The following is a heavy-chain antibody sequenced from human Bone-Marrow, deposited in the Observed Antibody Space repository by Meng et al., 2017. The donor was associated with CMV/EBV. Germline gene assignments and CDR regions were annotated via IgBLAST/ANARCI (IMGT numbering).Heavy chain of an antibody. J-gene: IGHJ5*02. CDR1: GGTVSSYA. CDR3: AREGVVAADNWFDP. CDR2: IIPIFGTA. Sequence: QVQLLQAGGGVKKPWSSVTVSCKGYGGTVSSYASSWVRQAPGQGLEWMGGIIPIFGTANYAQKFQGRVTITADESTSTAYMELSSLRSEDTAVYYCAREGVVAADNWFDPWGQGTLVTVSS. V-gene: IGHV1-69*01. D-gene: IGHD2-15*01.